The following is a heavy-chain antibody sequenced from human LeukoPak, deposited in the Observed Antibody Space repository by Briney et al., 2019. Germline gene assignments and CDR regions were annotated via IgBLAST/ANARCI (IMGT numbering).Heavy chain of an antibody. CDR2: IWYDGSNK. V-gene: IGHV3-33*01. J-gene: IGHJ4*02. D-gene: IGHD5-18*01. Sequence: GGSLRLSCAASGFTFSSYGMHWVRQAPGKGLEWVAVIWYDGSNKYYADSVKGRFTISRDNSKNTLYLQMNSLRAEDTAVYYCARGIQLWSPTFDYWGQGTLVTVSS. CDR1: GFTFSSYG. CDR3: ARGIQLWSPTFDY.